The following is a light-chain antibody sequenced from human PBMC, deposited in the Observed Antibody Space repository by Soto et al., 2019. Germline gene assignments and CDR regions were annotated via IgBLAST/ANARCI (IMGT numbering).Light chain of an antibody. CDR2: EAT. CDR1: SSNIGSYNF. CDR3: CSYAGTSSWV. Sequence: QSVLTQPASVSGSPGQSITISCTGTSSNIGSYNFVSWYQQRPGRAPKLMIFEATKRPSGVPPRISGSKSGNTASLTISGLQAEDEADYYCCSYAGTSSWVFGGGTKLTVL. V-gene: IGLV2-23*01. J-gene: IGLJ3*02.